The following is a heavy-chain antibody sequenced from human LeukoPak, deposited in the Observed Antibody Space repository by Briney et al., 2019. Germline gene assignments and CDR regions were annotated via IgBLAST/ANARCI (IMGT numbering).Heavy chain of an antibody. D-gene: IGHD3-10*01. CDR3: ARESGITIDY. Sequence: GGSLRLSCAAPGLTFSSYSMNWVRQAPGKGLEWISSISSSSSYIYYADSVKGRFTISRDNAKNSLYLQMNSLRAEDTAVYYCARESGITIDYWGQGTLVTVSS. CDR1: GLTFSSYS. CDR2: ISSSSSYI. J-gene: IGHJ4*02. V-gene: IGHV3-21*01.